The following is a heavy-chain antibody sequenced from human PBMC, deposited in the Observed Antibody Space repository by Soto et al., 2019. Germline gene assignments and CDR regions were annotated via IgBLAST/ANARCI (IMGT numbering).Heavy chain of an antibody. V-gene: IGHV4-34*01. J-gene: IGHJ6*02. CDR2: INHSGST. Sequence: SETLSLTCAVYGGSFSGYYWSWIRQPPGKGLEWIGEINHSGSTNYNPSLQSRVTISVDTSKNQFSLKLSSVTAADTAVYYCARGARVVVAATHPNNNYYYYGMDVWGQGTTVTVSS. CDR1: GGSFSGYY. D-gene: IGHD2-15*01. CDR3: ARGARVVVAATHPNNNYYYYGMDV.